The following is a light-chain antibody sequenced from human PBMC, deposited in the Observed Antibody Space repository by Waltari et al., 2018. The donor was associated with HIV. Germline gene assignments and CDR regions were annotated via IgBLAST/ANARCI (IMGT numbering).Light chain of an antibody. CDR2: WAS. CDR1: QSVLFSSNNKNY. V-gene: IGKV4-1*01. CDR3: QQYYSTPLT. Sequence: DIVMTQSPDSLAVSLGERATINCKSSQSVLFSSNNKNYLAWYQQKPGQPPKLLLYWASTRESAVPDRFSGSGSGADFTLTINSLQAEDVAVYYCQQYYSTPLTFGGGTKVEIK. J-gene: IGKJ4*01.